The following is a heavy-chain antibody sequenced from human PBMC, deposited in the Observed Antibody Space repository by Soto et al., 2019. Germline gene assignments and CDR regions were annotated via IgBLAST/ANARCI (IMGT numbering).Heavy chain of an antibody. D-gene: IGHD6-19*01. V-gene: IGHV1-18*04. CDR2: ISAYNGNT. CDR3: ARAPSKYSSGWYIFPDYGMDL. CDR1: GYTFTSYG. Sequence: GASVKVSCKASGYTFTSYGISWGRQAPGQGLEWMGWISAYNGNTNYAQKLQGRVTMTTDTTTSTAYMELRSLRSDDTAVYYCARAPSKYSSGWYIFPDYGMDLCGQVTTVTVS. J-gene: IGHJ6*02.